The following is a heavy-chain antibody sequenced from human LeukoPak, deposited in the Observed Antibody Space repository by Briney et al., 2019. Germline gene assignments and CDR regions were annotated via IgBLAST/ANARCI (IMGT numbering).Heavy chain of an antibody. Sequence: GASLQISCKCLGSIFSSYSIGWVRQLPGKGLEWMGIIYPDVSDTRYSPSFQGQVTISADKSFSTAYLQWSSLQASDTAMYYCARQYYDFWSGYPRQTYYFDYWGQGTLVTVSS. CDR3: ARQYYDFWSGYPRQTYYFDY. D-gene: IGHD3-3*01. CDR2: IYPDVSDT. J-gene: IGHJ4*02. V-gene: IGHV5-51*01. CDR1: GSIFSSYS.